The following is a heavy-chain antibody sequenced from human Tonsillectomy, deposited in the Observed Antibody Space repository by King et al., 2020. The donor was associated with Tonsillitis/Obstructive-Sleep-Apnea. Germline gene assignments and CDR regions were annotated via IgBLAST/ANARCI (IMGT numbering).Heavy chain of an antibody. J-gene: IGHJ6*02. CDR3: ARGGVVITLDYYYYDMHA. V-gene: IGHV4-59*13. CDR2: SYFSGSA. Sequence: QLQESGPGLVKPSETLSLTCTVSGGPISSYYWSWIRQPPGKGLEWIGNSYFSGSANYNHSLQSRVTISVDTSKNQFSLKLSSASATATAVYYCARGGVVITLDYYYYDMHAWGQGTPVTVSS. D-gene: IGHD3-3*01. CDR1: GGPISSYY.